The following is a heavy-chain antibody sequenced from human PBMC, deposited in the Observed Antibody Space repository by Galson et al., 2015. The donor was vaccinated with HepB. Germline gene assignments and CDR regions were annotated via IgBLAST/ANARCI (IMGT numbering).Heavy chain of an antibody. D-gene: IGHD3-22*01. CDR2: IYYSGST. Sequence: ETLSLTCTVSGGSISSYYWSWIRQPPGKGLEWIGYIYYSGSTNYNPSLKSRVTISVDTSKNQFSLKLSSVTAADTAVYYCARAEYFYDSSGYRLYYFDYWGQGTLVTVSS. CDR1: GGSISSYY. J-gene: IGHJ4*02. CDR3: ARAEYFYDSSGYRLYYFDY. V-gene: IGHV4-59*01.